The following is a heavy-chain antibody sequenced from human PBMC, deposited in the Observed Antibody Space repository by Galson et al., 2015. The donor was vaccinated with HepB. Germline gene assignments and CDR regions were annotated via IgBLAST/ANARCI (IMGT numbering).Heavy chain of an antibody. D-gene: IGHD3-10*01. Sequence: SLRLSCAASGFTFTKYWMSWVRQAPGKGLEWVANIRQDGSEMYYVDSVKGRFTISRDNAKNSLFLQMNSLRAEDTAVYYCAVGITRQAHRGHGARCCKYYFAHWGQGTLVTVSS. CDR3: AVGITRQAHRGHGARCCKYYFAH. CDR1: GFTFTKYW. J-gene: IGHJ4*02. V-gene: IGHV3-7*01. CDR2: IRQDGSEM.